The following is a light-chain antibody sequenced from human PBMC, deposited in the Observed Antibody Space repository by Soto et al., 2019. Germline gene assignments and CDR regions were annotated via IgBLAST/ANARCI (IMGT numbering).Light chain of an antibody. J-gene: IGKJ5*01. CDR1: QSVDIN. Sequence: EIVVTQSPATLSVSPGERVTLSCRASQSVDINLAWYQQKPGQAPRLLIYDASNRATGIPARFSGSGSGTDFTLTISSLEPEDFAVYYCQQRSNWPITFGQGTRLEIK. CDR3: QQRSNWPIT. CDR2: DAS. V-gene: IGKV3-11*01.